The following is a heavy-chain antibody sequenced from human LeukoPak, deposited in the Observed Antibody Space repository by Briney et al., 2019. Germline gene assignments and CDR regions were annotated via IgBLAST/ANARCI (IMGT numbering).Heavy chain of an antibody. CDR3: ASRFLEWLLNAFDI. D-gene: IGHD3-3*01. CDR2: IYHSGST. V-gene: IGHV4-38-2*01. Sequence: SETLSLTCAVSGYSISSGYYWGWIRQPPGKGLEWIGSIYHSGSTYYNPSLKSRVALSVDTSKNQFSLKLSSVTAADTAVYYCASRFLEWLLNAFDIWGQGTMVTVSS. CDR1: GYSISSGYY. J-gene: IGHJ3*02.